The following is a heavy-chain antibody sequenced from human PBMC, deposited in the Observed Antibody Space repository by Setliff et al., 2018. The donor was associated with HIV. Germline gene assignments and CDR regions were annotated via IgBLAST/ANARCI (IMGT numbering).Heavy chain of an antibody. J-gene: IGHJ4*02. D-gene: IGHD2-8*01. CDR3: ARGKVLRGNILYY. CDR1: GDSISSGSNY. CDR2: IYYTGST. Sequence: SETLSLTCTVSGDSISSGSNYWGWIRQPPGKGLEWIGSIYYTGSTYYNPSLKSRVTISVDTSKNQFSLKLSSVTAADTAVYYCARGKVLRGNILYYWGQGTLVTVSS. V-gene: IGHV4-39*07.